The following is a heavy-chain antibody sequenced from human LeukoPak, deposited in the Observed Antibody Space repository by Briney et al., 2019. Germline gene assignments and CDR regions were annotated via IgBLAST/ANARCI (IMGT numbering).Heavy chain of an antibody. CDR1: GGSFSGYY. CDR2: INHSGST. D-gene: IGHD3-10*01. V-gene: IGHV4-34*01. Sequence: SETLSLTCAVYGGSFSGYYWSWIRQPPGKGLEWIGEINHSGSTNYNPSLKSRVTISVDTSKNQFSLKLNSVTAADTAVYYCARSLQYNNNNYFYYGMDVWGQGTTVTVSS. CDR3: ARSLQYNNNNYFYYGMDV. J-gene: IGHJ6*02.